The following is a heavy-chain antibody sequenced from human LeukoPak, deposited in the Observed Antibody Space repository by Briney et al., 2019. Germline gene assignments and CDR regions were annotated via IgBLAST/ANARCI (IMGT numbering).Heavy chain of an antibody. V-gene: IGHV3-30*02. CDR1: RFTFSTYG. J-gene: IGHJ4*02. D-gene: IGHD2-15*01. CDR3: AKDGVVVAATPDY. CDR2: IRYDGSNK. Sequence: GGSLRLSCAASRFTFSTYGMHWVRQAPGKGLEWVAFIRYDGSNKYYADSVKGRFTISRDNFKNTLYLQMNSLRAEDTAVYYCAKDGVVVAATPDYWGQGTLVTVSS.